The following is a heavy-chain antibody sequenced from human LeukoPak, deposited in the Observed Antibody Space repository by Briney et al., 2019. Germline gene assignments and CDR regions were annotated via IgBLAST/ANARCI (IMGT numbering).Heavy chain of an antibody. CDR2: ISGGTSTI. CDR3: ARDGRGSSWYVD. V-gene: IGHV3-48*01. J-gene: IGHJ4*02. CDR1: GFTFSTYN. D-gene: IGHD6-13*01. Sequence: GGSLRLSCETSGFTFSTYNMRWVRQAPGKGLECVSYISGGTSTIYYADSVKGRFTISRDNSKNTLYLQMNSLRAEDTAVYYCARDGRGSSWYVDWGQGTLVTVSS.